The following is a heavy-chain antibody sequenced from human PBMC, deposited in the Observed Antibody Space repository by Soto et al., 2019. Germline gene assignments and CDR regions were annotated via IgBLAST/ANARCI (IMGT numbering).Heavy chain of an antibody. CDR3: ARGYSSTWPHFDY. CDR2: INWNGVST. CDR1: GFTFDDYG. J-gene: IGHJ4*02. V-gene: IGHV3-20*04. Sequence: EVPLVESGGGVVRPGGSLRLSCVASGFTFDDYGMSWVRQAPGKGLEWVSAINWNGVSTIYADSVKGRFTISRDNAKNSLYLQMNSLRAEDTAFYYCARGYSSTWPHFDYWGQGALVTVSS. D-gene: IGHD6-13*01.